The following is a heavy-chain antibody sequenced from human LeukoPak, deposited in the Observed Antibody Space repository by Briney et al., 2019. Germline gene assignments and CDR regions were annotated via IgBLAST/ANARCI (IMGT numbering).Heavy chain of an antibody. J-gene: IGHJ5*02. D-gene: IGHD1-26*01. CDR2: IYYSGST. CDR3: ARGVPQGWVHWFDP. Sequence: SETLSLTCTVSGGSISSYYWNWIRQPPGKGLEWIGYIYYSGSTKYNPSLESRVTISVDTSKNQFSLKLKSVTAADTAVYYCARGVPQGWVHWFDPWGQGILVTVSS. V-gene: IGHV4-59*01. CDR1: GGSISSYY.